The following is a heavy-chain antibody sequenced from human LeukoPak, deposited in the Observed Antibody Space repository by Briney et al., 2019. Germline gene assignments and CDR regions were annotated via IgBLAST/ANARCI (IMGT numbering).Heavy chain of an antibody. J-gene: IGHJ1*01. D-gene: IGHD5-24*01. CDR1: GYTFTSYG. CDR3: ARDGYNYPVYFQH. Sequence: ASVKVASKAAGYTFTSYGISWVRQSPGQGLEWLGWISAYNGNTNYAQKLQGRVTMTTDTSTSTAYMELRSLRSDDTAVYYCARDGYNYPVYFQHWGQGTLVTVSS. V-gene: IGHV1-18*01. CDR2: ISAYNGNT.